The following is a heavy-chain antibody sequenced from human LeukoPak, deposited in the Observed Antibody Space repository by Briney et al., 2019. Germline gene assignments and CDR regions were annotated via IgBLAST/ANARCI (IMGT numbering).Heavy chain of an antibody. J-gene: IGHJ4*01. D-gene: IGHD1-26*01. CDR1: GFTFGSYG. CDR3: ARDPSNSGSYYVLDY. V-gene: IGHV3-30*03. Sequence: PGGSLRLSCAASGFTFGSYGMHWVRQAPGKGLEWVAVVSDDGSNKYYADSVKGRFTISRDNSKNSLYLQLSSLTVEDTAVYYCARDPSNSGSYYVLDYWGHGTLVTVSS. CDR2: VSDDGSNK.